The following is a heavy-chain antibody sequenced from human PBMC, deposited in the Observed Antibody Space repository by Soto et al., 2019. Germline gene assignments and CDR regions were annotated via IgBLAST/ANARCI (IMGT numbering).Heavy chain of an antibody. CDR2: ISAYNGNT. V-gene: IGHV1-18*04. CDR3: ATCTGTNGVCYTYLEDYYYGMDV. J-gene: IGHJ6*02. Sequence: QVQLVQSGAEVKKPGASVKVSCKASGYTFTSYGISWVRQAPGQGLEWMGWISAYNGNTNYAQKLQGRVTMTPDTSTSTAYMELRSLRSDDTAVYYCATCTGTNGVCYTYLEDYYYGMDVWGQGTTVTVSS. CDR1: GYTFTSYG. D-gene: IGHD2-8*01.